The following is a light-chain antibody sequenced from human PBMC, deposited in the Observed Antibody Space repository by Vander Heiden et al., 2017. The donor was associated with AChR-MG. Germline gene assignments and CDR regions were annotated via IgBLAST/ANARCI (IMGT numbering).Light chain of an antibody. Sequence: EIVLTQSPGTLSLSPGESATLSCRASQSVSSSYLAWYQQKPGQAPRLLIYGASSRATGIPDRFSGSGSGTDFTLTISRLEPEDFAVYYCQQYGSSRLTFGRGTKVEIK. V-gene: IGKV3-20*01. CDR2: GAS. J-gene: IGKJ4*01. CDR3: QQYGSSRLT. CDR1: QSVSSSY.